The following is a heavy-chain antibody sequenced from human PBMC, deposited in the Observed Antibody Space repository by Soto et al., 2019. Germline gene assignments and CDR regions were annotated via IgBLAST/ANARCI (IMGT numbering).Heavy chain of an antibody. CDR3: ARWGIAAGDY. Sequence: QVQLVESGGGVVQPGRSLRLSCAASGFTFSSYGMHWVRQAPGKGLEWVAVIWYDGSNKYYADSVKGRFTISRDNSKNTRYRQMNSLRAEDTGVYYCARWGIAAGDYWGQGTLVTVSS. J-gene: IGHJ4*02. V-gene: IGHV3-33*01. D-gene: IGHD6-13*01. CDR1: GFTFSSYG. CDR2: IWYDGSNK.